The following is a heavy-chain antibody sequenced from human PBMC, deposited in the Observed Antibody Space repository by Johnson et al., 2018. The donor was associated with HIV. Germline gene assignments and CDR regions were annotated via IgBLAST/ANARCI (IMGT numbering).Heavy chain of an antibody. CDR2: TKNKANSYTT. Sequence: VQLVESGGGLVQPGGSLRLSCAASGFTFSDHYMDWVRQAPGKGLEWVGRTKNKANSYTTDYAASVKGRFTISRDDSKNSLILQMNSLKTEDTAVYYCARGRRRGAWLDAFDLWGQGTMVTVSS. D-gene: IGHD3-22*01. CDR3: ARGRRRGAWLDAFDL. J-gene: IGHJ3*01. V-gene: IGHV3-72*01. CDR1: GFTFSDHY.